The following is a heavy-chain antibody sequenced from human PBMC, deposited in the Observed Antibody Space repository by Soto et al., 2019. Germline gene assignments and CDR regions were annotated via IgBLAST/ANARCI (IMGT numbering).Heavy chain of an antibody. CDR2: TYYRSKWYN. CDR1: GDSVSSNSAA. J-gene: IGHJ6*02. Sequence: SQTLSLTCAISGDSVSSNSAAWNWIRQSPSRGLEWLGRTYYRSKWYNDYAVSVKSRITTNPDTSKNQFSLQLNSVTPEDTAVYYCARDPTLIAARGVYYYGMDVWGQGTTVTVSS. V-gene: IGHV6-1*01. CDR3: ARDPTLIAARGVYYYGMDV. D-gene: IGHD6-6*01.